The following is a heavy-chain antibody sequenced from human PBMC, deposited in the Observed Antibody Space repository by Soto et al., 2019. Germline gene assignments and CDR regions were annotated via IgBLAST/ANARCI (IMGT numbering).Heavy chain of an antibody. CDR1: GDSISSGGLS. D-gene: IGHD6-13*01. CDR3: ARGKRSKTASAGTGWFDP. J-gene: IGHJ5*02. V-gene: IGHV4-30-2*06. CDR2: IYYPGLT. Sequence: QLQLQESGSGLLKPSQTLSLNCSVSGDSISSGGLSWNWLRQSPGRGLEWIGYIYYPGLTYYNPSLKSRVSKSLDTSENQVSLSLSSVPAADSAVYYCARGKRSKTASAGTGWFDPWGPGTLVTVSS.